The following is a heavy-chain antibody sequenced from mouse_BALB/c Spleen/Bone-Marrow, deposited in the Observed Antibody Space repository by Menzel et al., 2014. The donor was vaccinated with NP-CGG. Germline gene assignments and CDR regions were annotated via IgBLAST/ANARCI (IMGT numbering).Heavy chain of an antibody. Sequence: VHLVESGAELVKPGASVKLSCKASGYTFTSYYMYWVKQKPGQGLEWIGEINPSNGGTSFNEKFKSKATLTVDKSSSTAYMQLSSLTSEDSAVYYCTRREYYRYDRAMDYWGQGTSVTVSS. V-gene: IGHV1S81*02. J-gene: IGHJ4*01. CDR2: INPSNGGT. CDR1: GYTFTSYY. D-gene: IGHD2-14*01. CDR3: TRREYYRYDRAMDY.